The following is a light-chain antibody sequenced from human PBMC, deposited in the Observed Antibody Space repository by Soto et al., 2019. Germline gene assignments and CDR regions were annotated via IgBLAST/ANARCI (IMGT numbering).Light chain of an antibody. V-gene: IGKV3-11*01. CDR1: QSVSNY. J-gene: IGKJ3*01. CDR2: DAS. CDR3: QLRSDWPPLFT. Sequence: EIVLTQSPATLSLSPGERATLSCRASQSVSNYLAWYQQKPGQAPRLLIYDASRRATGIPARFSGSGSGTDFTLTISSLEPEDFAVYYCQLRSDWPPLFTFGPGTEVDIK.